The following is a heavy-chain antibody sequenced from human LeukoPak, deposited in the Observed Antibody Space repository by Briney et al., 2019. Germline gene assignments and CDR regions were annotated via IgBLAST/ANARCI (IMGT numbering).Heavy chain of an antibody. D-gene: IGHD3-22*01. CDR2: MNPNSGNT. CDR1: GYTFSSYD. V-gene: IGHV1-8*03. J-gene: IGHJ6*03. Sequence: ASVKVSCKASGYTFSSYDISWVRQATGQGLEWMGWMNPNSGNTGYAQKFQGRVTITRNTSISTAYMELSNLRSEDTAVYFCARSGYYSYYYYYMDVWGKGTMVTVSS. CDR3: ARSGYYSYYYYYMDV.